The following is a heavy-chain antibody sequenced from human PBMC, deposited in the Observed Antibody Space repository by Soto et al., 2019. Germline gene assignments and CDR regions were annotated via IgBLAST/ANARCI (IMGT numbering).Heavy chain of an antibody. Sequence: VQLVESGGGLVKPGGSLRLSCAASGFTLSNYWMHWVRQAPGKGLVWVSPIDIIVTTTYDADSVKGQFTISRDNAKNTLNVQRNSLSAEDTAVYYCARGPQGRYYLGGNAFGIWCQGKMVNVSS. CDR3: ARGPQGRYYLGGNAFGI. CDR2: IDIIVTTT. J-gene: IGHJ3*02. V-gene: IGHV3-74*01. D-gene: IGHD3-10*01. CDR1: GFTLSNYW.